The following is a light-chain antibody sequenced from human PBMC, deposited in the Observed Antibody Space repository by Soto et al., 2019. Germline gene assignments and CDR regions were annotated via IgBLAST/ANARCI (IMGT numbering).Light chain of an antibody. V-gene: IGLV2-18*02. CDR1: SSDVGSYNR. CDR3: SSYTSSSTGVV. Sequence: QAVVTQPPSVSGSPGQSVTISCTGTSSDVGSYNRVSWYQQPPVTDPKLMIYEVSNRPSGVPDRFSGYKSGNTASLTISGLQAEDEADYYCSSYTSSSTGVVFGGGTKLTVL. CDR2: EVS. J-gene: IGLJ2*01.